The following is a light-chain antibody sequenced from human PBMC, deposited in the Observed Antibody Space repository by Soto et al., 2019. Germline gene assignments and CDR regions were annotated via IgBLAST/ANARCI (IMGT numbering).Light chain of an antibody. CDR2: ENN. Sequence: QSALTQPPSVSAAPGQKVTISCSGSSSNIGNNYVSWYQQLPGTAPKLLIYENNKRPSGIPDRFSGSKSGTSATLGITGLQTGDEADYYCGTWDSSLSAARVFGGGTKLTVL. CDR3: GTWDSSLSAARV. J-gene: IGLJ3*02. CDR1: SSNIGNNY. V-gene: IGLV1-51*02.